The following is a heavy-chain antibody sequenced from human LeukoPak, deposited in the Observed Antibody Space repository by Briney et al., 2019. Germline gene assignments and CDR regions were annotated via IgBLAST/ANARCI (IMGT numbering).Heavy chain of an antibody. J-gene: IGHJ4*02. CDR3: ARHLSGVTGYTYGRGIDY. CDR2: KRFDGAVK. V-gene: IGHV3-33*08. CDR1: GFTFSSHR. Sequence: GGSLRLSCAASGFTFSSHRMNWVRQAPGKGLEWLAFKRFDGAVKFYADSVKGRFTISRDNAKTSLYLQMNSLRAEDTAVYYCARHLSGVTGYTYGRGIDYWGQGTLVTVSS. D-gene: IGHD5-18*01.